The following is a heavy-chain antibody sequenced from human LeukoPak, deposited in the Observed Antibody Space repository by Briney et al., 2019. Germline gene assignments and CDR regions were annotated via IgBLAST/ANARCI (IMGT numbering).Heavy chain of an antibody. Sequence: ASVKVSCKASGYTFTSYDINWVRQATGQGLEWMGWMNPNSGNTGYAQKFQGRVTMTRNTSISTAYMELSSLRSEDTAVYYCARGRYGSGSYYKPISYWGQGTLVTVSS. D-gene: IGHD3-10*01. CDR1: GYTFTSYD. V-gene: IGHV1-8*01. CDR3: ARGRYGSGSYYKPISY. J-gene: IGHJ4*02. CDR2: MNPNSGNT.